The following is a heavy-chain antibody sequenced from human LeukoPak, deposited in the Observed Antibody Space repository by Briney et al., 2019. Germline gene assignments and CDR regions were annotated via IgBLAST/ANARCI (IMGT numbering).Heavy chain of an antibody. V-gene: IGHV4-4*02. CDR3: ARDRGTTVANEGDFDY. Sequence: KPSETLSLTCAVSGGPISSSYWWSWVRNPPGKGRDWIGEIYHSGSTNYNPSLKSRVTISVDMSKNQSSLKLSSVTAADTAVYYCARDRGTTVANEGDFDYWGQGTLVTVSS. CDR1: GGPISSSYW. D-gene: IGHD4-23*01. J-gene: IGHJ4*02. CDR2: IYHSGST.